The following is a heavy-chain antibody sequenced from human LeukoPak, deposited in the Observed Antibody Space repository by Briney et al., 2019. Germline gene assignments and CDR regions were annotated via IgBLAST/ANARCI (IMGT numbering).Heavy chain of an antibody. CDR1: GGSINSYY. CDR3: ARQQGLVRGNFDY. Sequence: TSETLSLTCTVSGGSINSYYWSWIRQPPGKRLEWIGYISYNGSTDYNPSLKSRVTISLDTSKNQFSLKLSSVTAADTAMYFCARQQGLVRGNFDYWGQGALVTVSS. V-gene: IGHV4-59*08. J-gene: IGHJ4*02. CDR2: ISYNGST. D-gene: IGHD3/OR15-3a*01.